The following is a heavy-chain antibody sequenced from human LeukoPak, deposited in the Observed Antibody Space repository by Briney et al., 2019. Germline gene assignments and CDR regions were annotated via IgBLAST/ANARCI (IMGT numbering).Heavy chain of an antibody. D-gene: IGHD3-10*01. CDR3: ARAWFGELSRYYYYYGMDV. CDR2: INPSGGST. Sequence: ASVKVSCKASGYTFINYYMHWVRQAPGQGLEWMGIINPSGGSTSYAQKLQGRVTMTTDTSTSTAYMELRSLRSDDTAVYYCARAWFGELSRYYYYYGMDVWGQGTTVTVSS. CDR1: GYTFINYY. J-gene: IGHJ6*02. V-gene: IGHV1-46*01.